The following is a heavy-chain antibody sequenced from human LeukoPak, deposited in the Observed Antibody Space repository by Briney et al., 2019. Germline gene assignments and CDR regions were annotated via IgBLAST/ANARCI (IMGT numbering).Heavy chain of an antibody. CDR1: GYTFTSYY. J-gene: IGHJ4*02. CDR3: ARDGGVTVDYDFWSGYPDY. D-gene: IGHD3-3*01. CDR2: INPSGGST. V-gene: IGHV1-46*01. Sequence: ASVKVSCKASGYTFTSYYMHWGRQAPGQGLEWMGRINPSGGSTSYAQKFQGRVTMTRDTSTSTVYMELSSLRSEDTAVYYCARDGGVTVDYDFWSGYPDYWGQGPLVTVPS.